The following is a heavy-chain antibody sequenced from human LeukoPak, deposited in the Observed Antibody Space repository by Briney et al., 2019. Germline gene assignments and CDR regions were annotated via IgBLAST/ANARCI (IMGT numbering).Heavy chain of an antibody. D-gene: IGHD6-19*01. CDR2: ISSNGGST. J-gene: IGHJ4*02. CDR1: GFTFSSYA. V-gene: IGHV3-64*01. Sequence: PGGSLRLSCAASGFTFSSYAMHWVRQAPGKGLEYVSAISSNGGSTYYANSVKGRFTISRDNSKNTLYLQMGSLRAEDMAVYYCARDLYSSGWAVDYWGQGTLVTVSS. CDR3: ARDLYSSGWAVDY.